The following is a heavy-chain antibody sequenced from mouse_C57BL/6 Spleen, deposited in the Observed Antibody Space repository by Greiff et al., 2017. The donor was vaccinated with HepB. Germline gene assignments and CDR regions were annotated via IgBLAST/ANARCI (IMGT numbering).Heavy chain of an antibody. CDR3: ARRDYGSGLDY. V-gene: IGHV1-54*01. J-gene: IGHJ3*01. D-gene: IGHD1-1*01. Sequence: VKLMESGAELVRPGTSVKVSCKASGYAFTNYLIEWVKQRPGQGLEWIGVINPGSGGTTYNEKFTGKATLTADKSASTAYMTLSSLTSEDSAVYFCARRDYGSGLDYWGQGTLVTVSA. CDR1: GYAFTNYL. CDR2: INPGSGGT.